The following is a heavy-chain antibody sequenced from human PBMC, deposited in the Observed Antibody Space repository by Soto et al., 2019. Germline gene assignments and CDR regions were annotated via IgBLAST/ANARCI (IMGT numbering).Heavy chain of an antibody. V-gene: IGHV1-8*01. CDR3: ARGIGGYALGYYYMDV. J-gene: IGHJ6*03. D-gene: IGHD5-12*01. Sequence: ASVKVSCKASGCTFTSYDINWVRQATGQGLEWMGWMNPNSGNTGYAQKFQGRVTMTRNTSISTAYMELSSLRSEDTAVYYCARGIGGYALGYYYMDVWGKGTTVTVSS. CDR2: MNPNSGNT. CDR1: GCTFTSYD.